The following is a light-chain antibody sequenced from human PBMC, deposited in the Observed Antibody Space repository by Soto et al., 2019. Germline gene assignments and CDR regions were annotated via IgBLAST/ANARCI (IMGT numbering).Light chain of an antibody. V-gene: IGLV1-40*01. CDR2: GNS. CDR3: QSYDSSLSGGNVV. Sequence: QSVLTQPPSVSGAPGQRVTISCTGSSSNIGAGYDVHWYQQLPGTAPKLLIYGNSNRPSGVPDRFSGSKSGTSASLAITGLQAEDEADYYCQSYDSSLSGGNVVFGVGTKLTVL. CDR1: SSNIGAGYD. J-gene: IGLJ2*01.